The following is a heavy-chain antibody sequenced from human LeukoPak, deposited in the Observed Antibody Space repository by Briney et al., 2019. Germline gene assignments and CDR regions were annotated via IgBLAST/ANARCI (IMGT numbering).Heavy chain of an antibody. CDR2: IYYSGST. CDR3: ARRTLRLGELSFENDY. Sequence: PSETLSLTCTVSGSSISSSSYYWGWIRQPPGKGLEWIGSIYYSGSTYYNPSLKSRVTISVDTSKNQFSLKLSSVTAADTAVYYCARRTLRLGELSFENDYWGQGTLVTVSS. V-gene: IGHV4-39*01. J-gene: IGHJ4*02. CDR1: GSSISSSSYY. D-gene: IGHD3-16*02.